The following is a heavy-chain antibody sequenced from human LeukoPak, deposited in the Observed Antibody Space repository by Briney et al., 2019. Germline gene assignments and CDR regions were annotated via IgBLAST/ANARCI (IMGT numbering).Heavy chain of an antibody. CDR3: VKGLSDDLLTGTSKY. CDR1: GFTFSNYA. V-gene: IGHV3-23*01. D-gene: IGHD3-9*01. J-gene: IGHJ4*02. CDR2: ISGSGGTT. Sequence: GGSLRLSCAASGFTFSNYAMSWVRQAPGKGLAWVSIISGSGGTTYYGDSVKGRFTISRDNSRNTLFLQMNSLRAEDTAVYYCVKGLSDDLLTGTSKYWGQGTLVAVSS.